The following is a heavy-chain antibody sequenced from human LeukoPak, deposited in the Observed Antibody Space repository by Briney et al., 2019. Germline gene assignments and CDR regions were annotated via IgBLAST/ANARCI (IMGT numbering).Heavy chain of an antibody. V-gene: IGHV3-48*04. CDR1: GDTFSTVI. CDR3: AKRTYCSGIRRSPIGPFDY. D-gene: IGHD2-15*01. J-gene: IGHJ4*02. CDR2: IRASGTNT. Sequence: GGALRLSCAPSGDTFSTVIMNWVRDAPGGGLGWGSYIRASGTNTDYTGSVKGRFTIPRDNAKNSVYLQMNSLRAEDTAVYYCAKRTYCSGIRRSPIGPFDYWGQGTLVTVSS.